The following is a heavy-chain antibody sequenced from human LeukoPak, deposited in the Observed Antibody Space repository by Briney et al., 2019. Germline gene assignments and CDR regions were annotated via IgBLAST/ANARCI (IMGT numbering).Heavy chain of an antibody. J-gene: IGHJ5*02. V-gene: IGHV3-7*01. CDR1: GFTFSSYA. Sequence: PGRSLRLSCAASGFTFSSYAMHWVRQAPGKGLEWVANIKQDGSEKYYVDSVKGRFTISRDNAKNSLYLQMNSLRAEDTAVYYCARDSSSGYYPNNWFDPWGQGTLVTVSS. CDR2: IKQDGSEK. CDR3: ARDSSSGYYPNNWFDP. D-gene: IGHD3-22*01.